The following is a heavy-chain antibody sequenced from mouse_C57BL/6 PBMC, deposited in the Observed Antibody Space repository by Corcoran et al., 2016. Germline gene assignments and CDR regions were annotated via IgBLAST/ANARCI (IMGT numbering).Heavy chain of an antibody. CDR1: GYTFTTYG. J-gene: IGHJ2*01. CDR3: ARRPFYLDY. CDR2: INTYSGVP. Sequence: QIQLVQSGPELKKPGETVKISCKASGYTFTTYGMSWVKQAPGKGLKWMGWINTYSGVPTYADDFKGRFAFSLETSASTAYLQINNLKNEDTATYFCARRPFYLDYWGQGTTLTVSS. V-gene: IGHV9-3*01.